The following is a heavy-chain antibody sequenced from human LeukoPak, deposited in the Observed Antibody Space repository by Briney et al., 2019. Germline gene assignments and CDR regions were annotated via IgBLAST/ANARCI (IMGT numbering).Heavy chain of an antibody. Sequence: GASVMASCKATGYTFTGYYMHWVRQAPGQGLEWMGRINPNSGGTNYAQKFQGRVTMTRDTSISTAYMELSRLRSNDTAVYYCARVKMTTVTTYDYWGQGTLVTVSS. CDR2: INPNSGGT. CDR3: ARVKMTTVTTYDY. J-gene: IGHJ4*02. CDR1: GYTFTGYY. D-gene: IGHD4-17*01. V-gene: IGHV1-2*06.